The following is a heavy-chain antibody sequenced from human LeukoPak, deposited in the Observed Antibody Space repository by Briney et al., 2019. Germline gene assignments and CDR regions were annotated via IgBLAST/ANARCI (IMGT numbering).Heavy chain of an antibody. D-gene: IGHD1-7*01. V-gene: IGHV3-7*01. CDR2: IKGDGSKK. CDR3: ESTTGP. Sequence: GALRLSCAASGFTFNNYWMRWVRQAPGKGLEWVATIKGDGSKKDYVDSVRGRFTVSIDKAKNSLYLQMSSLRVKDTAVYYCESTTGPWGQGTLVTVSS. J-gene: IGHJ5*02. CDR1: GFTFNNYW.